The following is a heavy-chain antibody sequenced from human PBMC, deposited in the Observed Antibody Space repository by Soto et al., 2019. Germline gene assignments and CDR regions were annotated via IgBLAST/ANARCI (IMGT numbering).Heavy chain of an antibody. Sequence: QVQLVQSGAEVKKPGASVKVSCKASGYTFTSYGISWVRQAPGQGLEWMGWISAYNGNTNYAQKLQGRVTMTTDTSTSTAYMELRSLRSDDTAVYCCARGPYYDSSGYYFVPHYYGMDVWGQGTTVTVSS. J-gene: IGHJ6*02. D-gene: IGHD3-22*01. CDR1: GYTFTSYG. V-gene: IGHV1-18*04. CDR3: ARGPYYDSSGYYFVPHYYGMDV. CDR2: ISAYNGNT.